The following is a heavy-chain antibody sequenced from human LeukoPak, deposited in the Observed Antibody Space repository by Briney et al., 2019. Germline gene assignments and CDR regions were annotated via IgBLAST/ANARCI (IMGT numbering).Heavy chain of an antibody. D-gene: IGHD1-26*01. CDR1: GFTFSSYE. CDR2: ISSSGSTI. J-gene: IGHJ3*02. V-gene: IGHV3-48*03. CDR3: EREGTGSGDSFNI. Sequence: GGSLRLSCAASGFTFSSYEMNWVRQAPGKGLEWVSYISSSGSTIYYADSVKGRVTISRDNAKNSLYLQMNSLRAEDTAVYYCEREGTGSGDSFNIWAQGTMVTVSS.